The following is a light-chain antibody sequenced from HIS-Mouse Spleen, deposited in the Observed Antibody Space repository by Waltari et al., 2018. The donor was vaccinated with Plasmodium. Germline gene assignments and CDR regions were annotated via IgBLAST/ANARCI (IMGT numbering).Light chain of an antibody. V-gene: IGLV3-10*01. J-gene: IGLJ3*02. CDR3: YSTDSSGNHRV. Sequence: SYELTQPPSVSVSPGQTARITCSGDALPKKYAYWYQQKSGQAPVLVTYEDSKRPPGSPERCSGSSSGTMATLTISGAQVEDEADYDCYSTDSSGNHRVFGGGTKLTVL. CDR2: EDS. CDR1: ALPKKY.